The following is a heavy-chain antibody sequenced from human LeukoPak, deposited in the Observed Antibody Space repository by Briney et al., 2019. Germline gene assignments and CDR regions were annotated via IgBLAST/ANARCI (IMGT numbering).Heavy chain of an antibody. CDR3: AKKFPGNWFDP. Sequence: GGSLRLSCTASGFTFSNDNMHWVRQAPGKGLEWVSAISGSGGSTYYADSVKGRFTISRDNSKNTLYLQMNSLRAEDTAVYYCAKKFPGNWFDPWGQGTLVTVSS. CDR1: GFTFSNDN. V-gene: IGHV3-23*01. CDR2: ISGSGGST. J-gene: IGHJ5*02.